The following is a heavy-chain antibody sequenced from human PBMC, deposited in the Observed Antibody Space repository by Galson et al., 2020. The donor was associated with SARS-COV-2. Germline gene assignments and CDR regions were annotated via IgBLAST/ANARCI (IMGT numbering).Heavy chain of an antibody. J-gene: IGHJ4*02. D-gene: IGHD3-22*01. CDR3: ARGLFQTTMVIVVFTSGSFYFDS. CDR2: ITQSGRV. V-gene: IGHV4-34*01. Sequence: SETLSLTCAVYGGSFSGHYWSWIRQSPGKGLEWIGEITQSGRVNYNPSLKSRVTILADTSKNQFSLELRSVTAADTAVYYCARGLFQTTMVIVVFTSGSFYFDSWGQGTLVTVSP. CDR1: GGSFSGHY.